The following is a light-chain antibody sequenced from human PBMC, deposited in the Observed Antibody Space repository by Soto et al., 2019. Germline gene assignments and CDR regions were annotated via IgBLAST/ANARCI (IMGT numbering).Light chain of an antibody. CDR3: QQRSRT. CDR2: DAS. Sequence: IGLTQSPATLSLSPGERATLSCRASQSVSSYLAWYQQKPGQAPRLLIYDASNRATGIPARFSGSGSGTDFTLTISSLEPEDFAVYYCQQRSRTFGQGTKVDIK. CDR1: QSVSSY. J-gene: IGKJ1*01. V-gene: IGKV3-11*01.